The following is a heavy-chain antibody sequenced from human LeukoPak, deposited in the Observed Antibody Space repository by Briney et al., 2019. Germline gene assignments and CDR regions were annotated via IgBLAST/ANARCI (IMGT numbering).Heavy chain of an antibody. CDR2: IKQDGSEK. CDR3: ARVRWLGDQDDAFDI. V-gene: IGHV3-7*01. J-gene: IGHJ3*02. Sequence: QPGGSLRLSCAASGFTFSSYWMSWVRQAPGKGLEWVANIKQDGSEKYYVDSVKGRFTISRDNAKNSLYLQMNSLRAEDTAVYYCARVRWLGDQDDAFDIWGQGTMVTVSS. CDR1: GFTFSSYW. D-gene: IGHD6-19*01.